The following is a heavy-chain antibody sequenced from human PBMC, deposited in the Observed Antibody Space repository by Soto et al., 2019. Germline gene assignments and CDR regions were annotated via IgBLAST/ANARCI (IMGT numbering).Heavy chain of an antibody. D-gene: IGHD3-10*01. Sequence: QVQLVQSGAEVKKPGASVKVSCKASGYTFTNYGINWVRQAPGQGLEWMGWISAYNGNTNYAQKVQRRVTLTIDIPTSTAYMELRSLRADDTAVYYCARDQEAYVSGSYGYWGQGTLVTVCS. CDR2: ISAYNGNT. CDR1: GYTFTNYG. J-gene: IGHJ4*02. CDR3: ARDQEAYVSGSYGY. V-gene: IGHV1-18*01.